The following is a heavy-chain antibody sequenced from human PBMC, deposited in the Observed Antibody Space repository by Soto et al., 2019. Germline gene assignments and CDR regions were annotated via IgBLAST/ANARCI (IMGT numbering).Heavy chain of an antibody. CDR1: GFTFSSSE. V-gene: IGHV3-48*03. J-gene: IGHJ3*01. Sequence: PRGSLRLSCAASGFTFSSSEMYWVRQAPGKGLEWISYIHPGGQTIFYAESVKGRFTISRDNAKHSVYLQMNSLRAEDTAVYYCARRGSRWGRGTKVTVSS. CDR3: ARRGSR. CDR2: IHPGGQTI. D-gene: IGHD2-15*01.